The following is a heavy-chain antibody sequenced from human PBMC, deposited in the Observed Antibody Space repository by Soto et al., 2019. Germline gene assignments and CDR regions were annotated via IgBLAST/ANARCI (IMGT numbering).Heavy chain of an antibody. CDR1: GFTFQDYA. J-gene: IGHJ4*01. D-gene: IGHD6-19*01. Sequence: EVQLVESGGGLVQPGRSLKLSCAASGFTFQDYAMHWVRQGQGKGLEWVSGITWNSGSIDYADSVKGRFTISRDNAKNSLYLQMNSLRPEDTALYYCAKDIREYSSGWTYFDYWGHGTLVTVSS. CDR3: AKDIREYSSGWTYFDY. CDR2: ITWNSGSI. V-gene: IGHV3-9*01.